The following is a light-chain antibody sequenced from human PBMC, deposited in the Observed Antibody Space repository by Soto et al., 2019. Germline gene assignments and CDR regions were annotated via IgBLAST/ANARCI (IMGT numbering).Light chain of an antibody. J-gene: IGLJ3*02. CDR3: TSYTTSSTHWV. V-gene: IGLV2-14*01. CDR2: EVS. CDR1: SSDVGGYNY. Sequence: QSVLTQPASVSGSPGQSITISCTGTSSDVGGYNYVSWYQQHPGKAPKLMIYEVSNRPSGVSNRFSGSKSGNTASLTISGLQAKDEADYYCTSYTTSSTHWVFGGGTKVTVL.